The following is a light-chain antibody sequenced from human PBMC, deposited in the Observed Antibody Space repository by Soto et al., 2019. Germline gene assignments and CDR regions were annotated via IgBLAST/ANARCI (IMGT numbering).Light chain of an antibody. V-gene: IGKV1-33*01. CDR3: QQYNNWPRT. CDR2: AAS. CDR1: QDINKN. Sequence: DIQMTQSPSSLSASLGDRVTITCQASQDINKNLIWYQQKPGEAPKLLIYAASTLYGGVPSRFRGSGSGTDFALTITSLQAEDFAIYYCQQYNNWPRTFGQGTKVDIK. J-gene: IGKJ1*01.